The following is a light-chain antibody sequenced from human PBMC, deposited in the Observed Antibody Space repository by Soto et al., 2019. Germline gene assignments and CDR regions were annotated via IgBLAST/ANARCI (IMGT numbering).Light chain of an antibody. Sequence: DIQMTQSPSSLSASVGDRVTITCRAGQYIGRYLNWYQQKPGKAPKLLIYAASSLHSGVPSRFSGSGSGTDFTLTISSLQPEDFATYSCQQTYRTPLTFGGGTKVESK. CDR2: AAS. V-gene: IGKV1-39*01. J-gene: IGKJ4*01. CDR3: QQTYRTPLT. CDR1: QYIGRY.